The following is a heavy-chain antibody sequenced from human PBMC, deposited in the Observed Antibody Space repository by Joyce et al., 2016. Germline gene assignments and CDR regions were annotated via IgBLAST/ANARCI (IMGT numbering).Heavy chain of an antibody. CDR3: ARRSGIPAGRRPGAFDM. CDR2: ISYDGPNK. V-gene: IGHV3-30*01. D-gene: IGHD6-13*01. Sequence: QEQLEESGGGVVQPGTSLRISCTASGSIFSGYAMNWVRQAPGKGLEWVAIISYDGPNKFYADSVRGRFTISRDNYKNTLFLQMNSLTIEDAGVYYCARRSGIPAGRRPGAFDMWGQGTVVTVSS. CDR1: GSIFSGYA. J-gene: IGHJ3*02.